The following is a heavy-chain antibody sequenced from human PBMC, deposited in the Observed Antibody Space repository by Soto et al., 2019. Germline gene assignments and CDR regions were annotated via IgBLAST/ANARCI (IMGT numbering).Heavy chain of an antibody. CDR3: ARQSPTPGYYYFSYGMDV. CDR2: IYPGDSDT. J-gene: IGHJ6*02. V-gene: IGHV5-51*01. CDR1: GYIFTLYW. Sequence: GESLKISCKASGYIFTLYWIGWVRQMPGKGLEWMGIIYPGDSDTRYSPSFQGQVTISADKSISTASLQWSSLKASDTAVYYCARQSPTPGYYYFSYGMDVWGQGTTVTSP. D-gene: IGHD4-17*01.